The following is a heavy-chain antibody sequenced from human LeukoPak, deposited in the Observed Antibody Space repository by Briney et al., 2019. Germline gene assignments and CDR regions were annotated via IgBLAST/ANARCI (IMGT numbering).Heavy chain of an antibody. CDR2: ISSSGSTI. CDR1: GFTFSDYY. J-gene: IGHJ4*02. V-gene: IGHV3-11*01. Sequence: GRSLRLSCAASGFTFSDYYMSWIRQAPGKGLEWVSYISSSGSTIYYADSVKGRFTISRDNAKNSLYLQMNSLRAEDTAVYYCARDKRQAASGAVDYWGQGTLVTVSS. D-gene: IGHD4-17*01. CDR3: ARDKRQAASGAVDY.